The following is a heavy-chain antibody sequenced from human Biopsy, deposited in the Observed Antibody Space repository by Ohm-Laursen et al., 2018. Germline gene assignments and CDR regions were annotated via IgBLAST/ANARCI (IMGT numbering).Heavy chain of an antibody. Sequence: SETLSLTCTVSGDSVTSDNYFWAWIRQPPGKGLEWIGSKHYRGGSYSNPSLRSRVPMSVDTAKNHISLTPASVTAADTAVYFCASHVFLTKPRRAFDIWGQGTVVTVSS. D-gene: IGHD4-11*01. CDR2: KHYRGGS. V-gene: IGHV4-39*01. J-gene: IGHJ3*02. CDR3: ASHVFLTKPRRAFDI. CDR1: GDSVTSDNYF.